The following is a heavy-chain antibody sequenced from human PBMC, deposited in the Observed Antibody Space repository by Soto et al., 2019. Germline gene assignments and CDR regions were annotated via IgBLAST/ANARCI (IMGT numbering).Heavy chain of an antibody. CDR3: AKDIGGTSLLTGDAFDI. J-gene: IGHJ3*02. V-gene: IGHV3-9*01. Sequence: GGSLRLSCAASGFTFDDYAMHWVRQAPGKGLEWVSGISWNSGSIGYADSVKGRFTISRDNAKNSLYLQMNSLRAEDTALYYCAKDIGGTSLLTGDAFDIWGQGTMVTVSS. CDR1: GFTFDDYA. CDR2: ISWNSGSI. D-gene: IGHD2-2*01.